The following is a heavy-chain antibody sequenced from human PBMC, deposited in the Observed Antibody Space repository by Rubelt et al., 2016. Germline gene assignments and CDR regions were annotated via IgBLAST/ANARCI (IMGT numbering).Heavy chain of an antibody. J-gene: IGHJ5*02. CDR2: INHSGST. CDR3: ARAHYYGSGSYYKKYNWFDP. D-gene: IGHD3-10*01. CDR1: GGSFSGYY. V-gene: IGHV4-34*01. Sequence: KPSETLSLTCAVYGGSFSGYYLSWIRQPPGKGLEWIGEINHSGSTNYNPSLKSRVTISVDTSKNQFSLKLSSVTAADTAVYYCARAHYYGSGSYYKKYNWFDPWGQGTLVTVSS.